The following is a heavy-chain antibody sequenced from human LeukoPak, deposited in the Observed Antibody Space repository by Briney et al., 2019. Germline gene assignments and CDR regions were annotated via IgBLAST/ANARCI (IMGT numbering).Heavy chain of an antibody. D-gene: IGHD3-3*01. CDR1: GFTFSSYA. CDR3: AKIPALTYYDFWSGYFST. V-gene: IGHV3-23*01. J-gene: IGHJ4*02. Sequence: GGTLRLSCAASGFTFSSYAMSWARQAPGKGLEWVSAMSGSGDNTYYADSVKGRFSISRDNSKNTLYLQMNSLRAEDTAVYYCAKIPALTYYDFWSGYFSTWGQGTLVTVSS. CDR2: MSGSGDNT.